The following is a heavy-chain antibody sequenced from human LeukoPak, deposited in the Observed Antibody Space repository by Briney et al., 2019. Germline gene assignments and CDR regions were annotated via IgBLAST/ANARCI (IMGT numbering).Heavy chain of an antibody. J-gene: IGHJ5*02. CDR3: ARQEDSSGWYSWFDP. Sequence: SETLSPTCTVSGGSISSSSYYWGWIRQPPGKGLEWIGSIYYSGSTYNNPSLKSRVTISVDTSKNQFSLKLSSVTAADTAVYYCARQEDSSGWYSWFDPWGQGTLVTVSS. V-gene: IGHV4-39*01. CDR2: IYYSGST. D-gene: IGHD6-19*01. CDR1: GGSISSSSYY.